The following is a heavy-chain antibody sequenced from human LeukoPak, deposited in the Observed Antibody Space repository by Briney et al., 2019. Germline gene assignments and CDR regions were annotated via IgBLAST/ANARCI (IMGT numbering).Heavy chain of an antibody. CDR1: GFTVSSNY. J-gene: IGHJ4*02. V-gene: IGHV3-53*01. CDR2: IYSDGST. Sequence: RGSLRLSCAASGFTVSSNYMSWVRQAPGKGLEWVSVIYSDGSTYYADSVKGRFTISRDNSKNTLYLQMNSLRAEDTAVYYCARDWGYCSSTSCHVFDYWGQGTLVTVSS. D-gene: IGHD2-2*01. CDR3: ARDWGYCSSTSCHVFDY.